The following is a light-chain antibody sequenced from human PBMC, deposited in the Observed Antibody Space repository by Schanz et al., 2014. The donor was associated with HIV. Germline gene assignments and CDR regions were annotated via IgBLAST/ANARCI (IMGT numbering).Light chain of an antibody. J-gene: IGLJ3*02. Sequence: QSALTQPASVSGSPGQSITISCTGTSTDVGTYNLVSWYQQHPGTAPKVIIYEDGKRSSGISHRFSGSKSGNTASLTISGLQAEDEADYYCSSYTSSSTWVFGGGTKLTVL. V-gene: IGLV2-14*02. CDR1: STDVGTYNL. CDR2: EDG. CDR3: SSYTSSSTWV.